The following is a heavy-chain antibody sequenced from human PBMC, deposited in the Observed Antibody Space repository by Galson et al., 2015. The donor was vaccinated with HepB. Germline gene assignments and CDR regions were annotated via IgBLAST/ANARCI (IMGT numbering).Heavy chain of an antibody. V-gene: IGHV3-9*01. Sequence: SLRLSCAASGFTFDDYAMHWVRQAPGKGLEWVSGISWNSGSIGYADSVKGRFTISRDNAKNSLYLQMNSLRAEDTALYYCAKGMTTVTIDAFDIWGQGTMVTVSS. CDR2: ISWNSGSI. J-gene: IGHJ3*02. CDR1: GFTFDDYA. D-gene: IGHD4-17*01. CDR3: AKGMTTVTIDAFDI.